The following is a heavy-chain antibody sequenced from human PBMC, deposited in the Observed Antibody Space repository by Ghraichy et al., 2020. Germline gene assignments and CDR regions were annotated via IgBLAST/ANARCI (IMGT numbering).Heavy chain of an antibody. CDR2: IWYDGSKK. Sequence: LSLTCAASGFTFSNYGMHWVRQAPGKGLEWVAVIWYDGSKKYYIDSVKGRFTISRDNSKSTVYLQMNSLRAEDTAVYYCARGGRTAAGTGDYWGQGTLVTVSS. J-gene: IGHJ4*02. CDR3: ARGGRTAAGTGDY. CDR1: GFTFSNYG. D-gene: IGHD6-13*01. V-gene: IGHV3-33*01.